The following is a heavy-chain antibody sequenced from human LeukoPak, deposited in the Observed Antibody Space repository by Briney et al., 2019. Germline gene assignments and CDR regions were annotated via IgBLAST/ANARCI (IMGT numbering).Heavy chain of an antibody. CDR2: IYYSGST. CDR1: GGSVSSGSYY. J-gene: IGHJ5*02. D-gene: IGHD5-18*01. V-gene: IGHV4-61*01. CDR3: ARDPDTATEP. Sequence: SETLSLTCTVSGGSVSSGSYYWSWIRQPPGKGLEWIGYIYYSGSTNYNPSLKSRVTVSVDTSKNQFSLKLSSVTAADTAVYYCARDPDTATEPWGQGTLVTVSS.